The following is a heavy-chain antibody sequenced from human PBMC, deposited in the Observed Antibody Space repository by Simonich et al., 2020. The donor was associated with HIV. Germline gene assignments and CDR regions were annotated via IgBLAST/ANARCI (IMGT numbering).Heavy chain of an antibody. CDR2: INPNSCDT. D-gene: IGHD3-16*01. Sequence: QVQLVQSGAEVKKPGASVKVSSKASGYRFTGSYMHWVRQAPGQGLEWMGRINPNSCDTNDAQKLQGRVTMTRDTSISTAYMELSGLRSDDTAVYYCASGMMGFDYWGQGTLVTVSS. V-gene: IGHV1-2*06. J-gene: IGHJ4*02. CDR3: ASGMMGFDY. CDR1: GYRFTGSY.